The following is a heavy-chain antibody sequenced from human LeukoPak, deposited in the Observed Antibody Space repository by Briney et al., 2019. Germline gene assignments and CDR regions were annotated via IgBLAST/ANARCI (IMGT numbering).Heavy chain of an antibody. D-gene: IGHD4/OR15-4a*01. CDR3: ASLQGFTDYYSYYHYVHV. V-gene: IGHV4-39*01. J-gene: IGHJ6*03. CDR2: IYYSGNT. CDR1: GGSITIGSFY. Sequence: AETLSLTCTVSGGSITIGSFYWGWIRQPPGKGLEWIGQIYYSGNTYFRPSLQTRLTFPVHTYNHQLSLKLRSVTAAHTAVYYCASLQGFTDYYSYYHYVHVWGKGTTVTVSS.